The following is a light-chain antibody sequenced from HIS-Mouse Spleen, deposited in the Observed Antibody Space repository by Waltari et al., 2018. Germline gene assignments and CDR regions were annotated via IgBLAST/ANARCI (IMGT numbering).Light chain of an antibody. CDR1: SSDVGSYNL. CDR3: CSYAGSSTWV. CDR2: EGS. V-gene: IGLV2-23*01. J-gene: IGLJ3*02. Sequence: QSALTQPASVSGSPGQSITISCTGTSSDVGSYNLVPWYQPPPGKAPKLMIYEGSKRPSWVSNRFSGSKSGNTASLTISGLQAEDEADYYCCSYAGSSTWVFGGGTKLTVL.